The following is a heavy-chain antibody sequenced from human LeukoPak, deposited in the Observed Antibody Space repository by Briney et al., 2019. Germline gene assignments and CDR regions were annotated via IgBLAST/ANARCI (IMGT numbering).Heavy chain of an antibody. Sequence: SETLSLTCTVSGGSVSSGSYYWSWIRQPPGKGLEWIGYIYYSGSTNYNPSLKSRVTISVDTSKNQFSLKLSSVTAADTAVYYCARGGFWSGRDYWGQGTLVTVSS. CDR1: GGSVSSGSYY. CDR3: ARGGFWSGRDY. V-gene: IGHV4-61*01. D-gene: IGHD3-3*01. CDR2: IYYSGST. J-gene: IGHJ4*02.